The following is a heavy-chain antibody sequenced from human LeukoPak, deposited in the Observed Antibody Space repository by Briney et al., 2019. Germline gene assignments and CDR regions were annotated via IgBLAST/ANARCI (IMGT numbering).Heavy chain of an antibody. CDR1: GYTFTAYY. D-gene: IGHD1-7*01. CDR2: FNPNNGGT. V-gene: IGHV1-2*02. Sequence: ASVKVSCKASGYTFTAYYMHGVRQAPGQGLEWMGWFNPNNGGTDYAQKFQGRVTMTLDTSISTAYMELNRLRSDDTAVYYCARVLITGTTELFDYWGQGTLVTVSS. CDR3: ARVLITGTTELFDY. J-gene: IGHJ4*02.